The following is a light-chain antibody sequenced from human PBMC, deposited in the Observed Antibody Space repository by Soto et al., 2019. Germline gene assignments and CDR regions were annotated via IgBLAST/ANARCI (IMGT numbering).Light chain of an antibody. CDR3: QQYGRSPLT. V-gene: IGKV3-20*01. J-gene: IGKJ4*01. Sequence: EVVLTQSPGTLSLSPGERATLSCRASQTVRSNYLAWYQHRSGQAPRLLIYDATSRATGIPDRFSGGGSGTGFNLTISRLEPEDFAVYYCQQYGRSPLTFGGGTKVEIK. CDR2: DAT. CDR1: QTVRSNY.